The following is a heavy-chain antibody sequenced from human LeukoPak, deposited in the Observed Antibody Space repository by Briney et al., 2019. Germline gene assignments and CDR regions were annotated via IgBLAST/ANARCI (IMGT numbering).Heavy chain of an antibody. CDR2: ISGSGGST. CDR1: GFTFSDYW. D-gene: IGHD3-16*01. Sequence: PGGSLRLSCVASGFTFSDYWMTWVRQAPGKGLEWVSAISGSGGSTYYADSVKGRFTISRDNSKNTLYLQMNSLRAEDTAVYYCAKDLGPYYDYVWGYDYWGQGTLVTVSS. V-gene: IGHV3-23*01. J-gene: IGHJ4*02. CDR3: AKDLGPYYDYVWGYDY.